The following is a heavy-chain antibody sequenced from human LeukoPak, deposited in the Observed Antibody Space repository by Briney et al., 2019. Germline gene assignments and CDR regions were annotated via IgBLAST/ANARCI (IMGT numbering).Heavy chain of an antibody. CDR1: GGSISSYY. D-gene: IGHD3-9*01. J-gene: IGHJ3*02. CDR2: IYYSGST. V-gene: IGHV4-59*08. CDR3: ASTYYDILTGYSDAFDI. Sequence: SETLSLTCTVAGGSISSYYWSWIRQPPGKGLEWSGYIYYSGSTDYNPSLKSRVSISVDTSKNQFSLKLSSVTAADTAVYYCASTYYDILTGYSDAFDIWGQGTMVTVSS.